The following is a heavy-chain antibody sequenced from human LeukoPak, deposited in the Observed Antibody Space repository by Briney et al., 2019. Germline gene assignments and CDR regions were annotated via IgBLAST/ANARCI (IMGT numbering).Heavy chain of an antibody. J-gene: IGHJ4*02. CDR1: GYSFTSYW. D-gene: IGHD6-13*01. CDR2: IYPGDSDT. Sequence: GESLKISCKCSGYSFTSYWIGWVRQMPGKGLEWMGIIYPGDSDTRYSPSFQGQVTISADKSISTAYLQWSSLKASDTAMYYCARSHIAAAGVVDYWGQGTLVTVSS. V-gene: IGHV5-51*01. CDR3: ARSHIAAAGVVDY.